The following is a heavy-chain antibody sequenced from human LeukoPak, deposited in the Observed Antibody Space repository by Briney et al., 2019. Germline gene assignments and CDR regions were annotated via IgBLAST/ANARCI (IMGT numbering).Heavy chain of an antibody. CDR2: IYNTVAV. D-gene: IGHD3-9*01. CDR3: ARGRSYDITGYNPTFYFDS. Sequence: PSETLSLTRTVSGASVIGSYWTWIRQSPGETLQYIGYIYNTVAVNYSPSLQSRVTISIDMSRNQVSLRLNSVSPADSAIYHCARGRSYDITGYNPTFYFDSWGQGVLVTVAS. J-gene: IGHJ4*02. V-gene: IGHV4-59*02. CDR1: GASVIGSY.